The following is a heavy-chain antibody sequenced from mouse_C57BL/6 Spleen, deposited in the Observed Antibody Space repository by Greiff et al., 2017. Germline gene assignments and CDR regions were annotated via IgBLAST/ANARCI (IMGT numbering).Heavy chain of an antibody. D-gene: IGHD3-2*02. J-gene: IGHJ3*01. CDR3: AEDSSGYAAY. CDR1: GYTFTDYN. Sequence: VQLKESGPELVKPGASVKMSCKASGYTFTDYNMHWVKQSHGKSLEWIGYINPNNGGTSYNQKFKGKATLTVNKSSSTAYMERRSLTSEDSAVYYCAEDSSGYAAYWGQGTLVTVSA. CDR2: INPNNGGT. V-gene: IGHV1-22*01.